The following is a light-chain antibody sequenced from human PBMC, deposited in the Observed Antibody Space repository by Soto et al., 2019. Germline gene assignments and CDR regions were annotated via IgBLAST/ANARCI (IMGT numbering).Light chain of an antibody. Sequence: DIQMTQSPSTLSASVGDRVTITCRASQTISNWLAWYQQKPGKAPNLLIYDASTLESGVPSRFSGSGYGTEFTLTISTLQPDDFATYYCQQFRGTFGQGTKVDIK. CDR2: DAS. CDR3: QQFRGT. V-gene: IGKV1-5*01. CDR1: QTISNW. J-gene: IGKJ1*01.